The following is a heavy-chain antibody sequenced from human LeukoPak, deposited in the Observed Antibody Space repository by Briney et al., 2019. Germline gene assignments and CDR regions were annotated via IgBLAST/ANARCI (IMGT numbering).Heavy chain of an antibody. CDR2: IRKKANSYST. D-gene: IGHD3-10*01. V-gene: IGHV3-72*01. Sequence: GGSLRLSCAASGFTFSDHYMDWVRQAPGKGLEWVGRIRKKANSYSTEYAASVKGRFTISRDDSKSSLYLQMNSLKTEDTAVYYCAKVKGNYYGSGTRTNYYGMDVWGQGTTVTVSS. CDR3: AKVKGNYYGSGTRTNYYGMDV. CDR1: GFTFSDHY. J-gene: IGHJ6*02.